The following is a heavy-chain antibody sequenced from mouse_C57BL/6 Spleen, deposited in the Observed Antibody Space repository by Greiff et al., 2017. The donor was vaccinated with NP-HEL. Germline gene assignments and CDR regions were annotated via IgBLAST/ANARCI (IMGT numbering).Heavy chain of an antibody. V-gene: IGHV1-69*01. J-gene: IGHJ2*01. CDR1: GYTFTSYW. Sequence: QVQLKQPGAELVMPGASVKLSCKASGYTFTSYWMHWVKQRPGQGLEWIGEIDPSDSYTNYNQKFKGKSTLTVDKSSSTAYMQLSSLTSEDSAVYYCARRPLDGYYLDYWGQGTTLTVSS. D-gene: IGHD2-3*01. CDR2: IDPSDSYT. CDR3: ARRPLDGYYLDY.